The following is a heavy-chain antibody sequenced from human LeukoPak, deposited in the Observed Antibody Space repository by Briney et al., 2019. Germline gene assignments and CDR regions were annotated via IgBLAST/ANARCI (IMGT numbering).Heavy chain of an antibody. CDR1: GFTVNNNY. Sequence: GGSLRLSCAASGFTVNNNYMIWVRQAPGKGLEWVSLIYSGGGTYYADSVKGRFTISRDNSRNTLSLQMNSLRVDDTAVYYCARGFRSVTTWGYFDYWGQGALVTVSS. J-gene: IGHJ4*02. V-gene: IGHV3-66*01. CDR3: ARGFRSVTTWGYFDY. CDR2: IYSGGGT. D-gene: IGHD4-17*01.